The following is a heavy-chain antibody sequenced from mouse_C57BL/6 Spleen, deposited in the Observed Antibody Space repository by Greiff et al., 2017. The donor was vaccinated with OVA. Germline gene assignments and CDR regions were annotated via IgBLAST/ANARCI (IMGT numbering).Heavy chain of an antibody. CDR2: ISDGGSYT. CDR3: AGYYGNSWFAY. J-gene: IGHJ3*01. V-gene: IGHV5-4*03. CDR1: GFTFSSYA. D-gene: IGHD2-1*01. Sequence: DVKLVESGGGLVKPGGSLKLSCAASGFTFSSYAMSWVRQTPEKRLEWVATISDGGSYTYYPDNVKGRFTISRDNAKNNLYLQMSHLKSEDTAMYYCAGYYGNSWFAYWGQGTLVTVSA.